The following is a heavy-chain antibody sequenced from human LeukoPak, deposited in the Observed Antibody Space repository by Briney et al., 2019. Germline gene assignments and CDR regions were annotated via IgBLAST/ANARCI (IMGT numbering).Heavy chain of an antibody. Sequence: GGSLRLSCAASGFTFSSYAMSWVRQAPGKGLEWVSAISGSGGSTYYADSVKGRFTISRDNAKNSLYLQMNSLRAEDTAVYYCARGYYGSGFDYWGQGTLVTVSS. CDR1: GFTFSSYA. J-gene: IGHJ4*02. V-gene: IGHV3-23*01. D-gene: IGHD3-10*01. CDR3: ARGYYGSGFDY. CDR2: ISGSGGST.